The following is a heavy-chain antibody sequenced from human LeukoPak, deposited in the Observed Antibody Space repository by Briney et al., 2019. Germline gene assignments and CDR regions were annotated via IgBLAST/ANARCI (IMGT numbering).Heavy chain of an antibody. J-gene: IGHJ4*02. CDR2: IYSDGST. D-gene: IGHD2-8*01. Sequence: GGSLRLSCGASGFTVSRNYISWVRQAPGKGLEWVSEIYSDGSTYYAASVKGRFSISRDTSKNTLYLQMNSLRAEDTAVYYCARDLTNLDYWGQGTLVTVSS. V-gene: IGHV3-53*01. CDR3: ARDLTNLDY. CDR1: GFTVSRNY.